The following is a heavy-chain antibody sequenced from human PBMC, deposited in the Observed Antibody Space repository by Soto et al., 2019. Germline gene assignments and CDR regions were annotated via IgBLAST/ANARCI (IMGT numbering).Heavy chain of an antibody. Sequence: GGSLRLSCAASGFTFSTYTMNWVRQAPGKGLGWISSISSGSSYIYYAGSVKGRFTISRDNAKNSLFLQMNSLRADDTAVYYCARGILSGGAYPDSWGQGTKVTVSS. J-gene: IGHJ5*01. CDR3: ARGILSGGAYPDS. V-gene: IGHV3-21*01. D-gene: IGHD3-10*01. CDR2: ISSGSSYI. CDR1: GFTFSTYT.